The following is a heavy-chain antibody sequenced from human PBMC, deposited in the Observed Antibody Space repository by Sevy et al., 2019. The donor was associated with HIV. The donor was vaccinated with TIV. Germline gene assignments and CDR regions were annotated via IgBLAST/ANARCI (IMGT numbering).Heavy chain of an antibody. J-gene: IGHJ6*02. CDR1: GYSISSGYY. Sequence: SETLSLTCTVSGYSISSGYYWGWIRQPPGKGLEWIGSIYHSGSTYYNPSLKSRVTISVDTSKNQFSLKLSSVTAADMAMYYCARTSRFLEWLLPGGPDYGMDVWGQGTTVTVSS. D-gene: IGHD3-3*01. CDR2: IYHSGST. V-gene: IGHV4-38-2*02. CDR3: ARTSRFLEWLLPGGPDYGMDV.